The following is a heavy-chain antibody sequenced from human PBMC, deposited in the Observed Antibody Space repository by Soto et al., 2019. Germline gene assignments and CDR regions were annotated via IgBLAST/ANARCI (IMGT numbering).Heavy chain of an antibody. CDR3: VKFRGQAYSYYHMDV. V-gene: IGHV3-23*01. CDR1: GFNFGTYA. Sequence: EVQLLESGGGLVQPGGSLRLACAASGFNFGTYAMGWVRQAPGRGLEWVSSAGSGASRYYADSVRGRFTVSRDTSKSTLQLEMSSLRAEDTALYSCVKFRGQAYSYYHMDVWGKGTTVTVSS. J-gene: IGHJ6*03. CDR2: SAGSGASR.